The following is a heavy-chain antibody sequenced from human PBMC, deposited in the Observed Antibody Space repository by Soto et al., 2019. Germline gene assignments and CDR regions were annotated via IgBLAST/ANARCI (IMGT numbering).Heavy chain of an antibody. V-gene: IGHV4-59*01. Sequence: SETLSLTCTVSGGSISSYYWSWIRQPPGKGLEWIGYIYYSGSTNYNPSLKSRVTISVDTSKNQFSLKLSSVTAADTAMYYCVRGITVVSLDYWGHGTLVTVSS. D-gene: IGHD2-15*01. CDR3: VRGITVVSLDY. J-gene: IGHJ4*01. CDR2: IYYSGST. CDR1: GGSISSYY.